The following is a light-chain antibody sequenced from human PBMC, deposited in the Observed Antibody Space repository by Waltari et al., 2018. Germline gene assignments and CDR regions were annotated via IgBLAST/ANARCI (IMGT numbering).Light chain of an antibody. CDR3: QQYYSYPYT. CDR2: ATS. CDR1: QGVSSS. V-gene: IGKV1-8*01. J-gene: IGKJ2*01. Sequence: AIRMTQSPSSFSASIGDRVTITSRASQGVSSSLAWYQQKPGKAPKLLIFATSTLQSGVPSRFSGSGSGTEFTLTVSCLQSEDFATYYCQQYYSYPYTFGQGTKLEIK.